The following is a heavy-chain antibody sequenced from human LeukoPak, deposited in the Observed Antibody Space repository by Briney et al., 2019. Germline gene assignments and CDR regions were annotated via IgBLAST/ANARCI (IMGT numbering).Heavy chain of an antibody. Sequence: ASVKVSCKASGYTFTSYDINWVRQAAGQGLEWMGWMNPNSGNTGYAQKFQGRVTMTRNTSISTAYMELSSLRSEDTAVYYCARGGYYDSSGYYRNWFDPWGQGTLVTVSS. V-gene: IGHV1-8*01. D-gene: IGHD3-22*01. CDR2: MNPNSGNT. CDR3: ARGGYYDSSGYYRNWFDP. CDR1: GYTFTSYD. J-gene: IGHJ5*02.